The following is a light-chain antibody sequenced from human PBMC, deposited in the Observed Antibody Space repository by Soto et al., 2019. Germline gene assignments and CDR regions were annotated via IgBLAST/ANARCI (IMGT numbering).Light chain of an antibody. V-gene: IGKV1-5*01. CDR1: QSISSW. CDR3: QHGYSTPLT. CDR2: DAS. J-gene: IGKJ5*01. Sequence: DIRMTKSPSTLSASVGDGVTITCRASQSISSWLAWYQQKPGKAPKLLIYDASNLETGVPSRFSGSGSGTDFTFTISSLQPEDIATYFCQHGYSTPLTFGGGTRLEIK.